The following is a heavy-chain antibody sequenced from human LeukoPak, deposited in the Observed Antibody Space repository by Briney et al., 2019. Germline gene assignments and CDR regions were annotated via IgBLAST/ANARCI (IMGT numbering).Heavy chain of an antibody. J-gene: IGHJ5*02. V-gene: IGHV1-69*13. Sequence: ASVKVSCKASGGTFSSYAISWVRQAPGQGLEWMGGIIPIFGTANYAQKFQGRVTITADESTSTAYMELSSLRSEDTAVYYCASQPSGYCSSTSCRGDWFDPWGQGTLVTVSS. CDR3: ASQPSGYCSSTSCRGDWFDP. CDR2: IIPIFGTA. D-gene: IGHD2-2*01. CDR1: GGTFSSYA.